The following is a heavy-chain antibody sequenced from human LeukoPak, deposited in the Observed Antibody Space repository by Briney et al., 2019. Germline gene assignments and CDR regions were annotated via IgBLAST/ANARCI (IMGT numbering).Heavy chain of an antibody. Sequence: SVKVSCKASGGTFSSYAISWVRQAPGQGLEWMGGIIPIFGTANYAQKFQGRVTITADESTSTAYMELSSLRSEDTAVYYCARMGVLGFGELLWRPYYYYYMDVWGKGTTITVSS. J-gene: IGHJ6*03. CDR2: IIPIFGTA. V-gene: IGHV1-69*13. CDR3: ARMGVLGFGELLWRPYYYYYMDV. D-gene: IGHD3-10*01. CDR1: GGTFSSYA.